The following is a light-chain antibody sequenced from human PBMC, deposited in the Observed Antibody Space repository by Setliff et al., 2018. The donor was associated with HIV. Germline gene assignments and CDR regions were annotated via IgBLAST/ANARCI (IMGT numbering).Light chain of an antibody. CDR2: SNN. CDR1: SSNIGRNA. Sequence: QSALTQPPSASGTPGQRVTISCSGSSSNIGRNAVNWYQQLPGTAPTLLIYSNNQRPSGGPDRFSGSKSGTSASLAISGLQSEDEADYYCVVWDDSLSGWGFGGGTKVTVL. V-gene: IGLV1-44*01. CDR3: VVWDDSLSGWG. J-gene: IGLJ2*01.